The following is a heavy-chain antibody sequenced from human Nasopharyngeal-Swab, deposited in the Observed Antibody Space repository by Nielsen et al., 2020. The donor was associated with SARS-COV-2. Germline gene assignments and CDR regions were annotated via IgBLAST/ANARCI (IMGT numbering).Heavy chain of an antibody. CDR3: ARASSGSYWSAFDI. CDR1: GFTFSSYA. CDR2: ISYDGSNK. D-gene: IGHD1-26*01. Sequence: GESLKISCAASGFTFSSYAMHWVRRAPGKGLEWVAVISYDGSNKYYADSVKGRFTISRDNSKNTLYLQMNSLRAEDTAVYYCARASSGSYWSAFDIWGQGTMVTVSS. J-gene: IGHJ3*02. V-gene: IGHV3-30-3*01.